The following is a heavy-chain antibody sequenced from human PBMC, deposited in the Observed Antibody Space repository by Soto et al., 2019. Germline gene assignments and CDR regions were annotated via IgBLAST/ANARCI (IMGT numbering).Heavy chain of an antibody. CDR2: ISWNSGSI. Sequence: LRLSCAASGFTFDDYAMHWVRQAPGQGLEWVSGISWNSGSIGYADSVKGRFTISRDNAKNSLYLQMNSLRAEDTALYYCAKGLGSSSAGGYYYYGMDVWGQGTTVTVSS. J-gene: IGHJ6*02. D-gene: IGHD2-2*01. V-gene: IGHV3-9*01. CDR1: GFTFDDYA. CDR3: AKGLGSSSAGGYYYYGMDV.